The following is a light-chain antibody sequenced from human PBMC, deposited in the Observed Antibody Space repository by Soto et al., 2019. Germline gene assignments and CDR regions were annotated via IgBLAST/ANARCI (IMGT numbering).Light chain of an antibody. V-gene: IGLV2-14*03. CDR2: DVN. CDR1: SSDVGAYEH. Sequence: QSALTQPTSVSGSPGQSVTISCTGASSDVGAYEHVSWYQQHPGRAPKLILYDVNNRPSGVSNHFSGSKSGNTASLVISGLQANDEADYYCSSYPTTNILVFGSGTKVTVL. CDR3: SSYPTTNILV. J-gene: IGLJ1*01.